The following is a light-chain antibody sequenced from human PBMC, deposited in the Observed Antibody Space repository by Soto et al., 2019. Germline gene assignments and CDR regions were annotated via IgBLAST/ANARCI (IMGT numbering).Light chain of an antibody. J-gene: IGKJ4*01. V-gene: IGKV3-20*01. Sequence: EIVLTQSPGTLSLSPGERATLSCRAGQSVSNNYLAWYQQRPGQAPRLLVSGASSRATGVPDRFSGSGSGTDFTLTISRLEPEDFDVYHRQQHASPPPFAAGPKV. CDR3: QQHASPPP. CDR1: QSVSNNY. CDR2: GAS.